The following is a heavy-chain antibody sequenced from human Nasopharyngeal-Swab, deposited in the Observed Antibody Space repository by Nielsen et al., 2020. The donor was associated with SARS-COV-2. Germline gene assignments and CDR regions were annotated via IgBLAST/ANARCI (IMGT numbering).Heavy chain of an antibody. CDR3: ARERTDGYNVSFDPYNWFDP. D-gene: IGHD5-24*01. Sequence: WIRQPPGKGLERIGYIYYSGSTNYNPSLKSRVTISVDTSKNQFSLKLSSVTAADTAVYYCARERTDGYNVSFDPYNWFDPWGQGTLVTVSS. CDR2: IYYSGST. J-gene: IGHJ5*02. V-gene: IGHV4-59*01.